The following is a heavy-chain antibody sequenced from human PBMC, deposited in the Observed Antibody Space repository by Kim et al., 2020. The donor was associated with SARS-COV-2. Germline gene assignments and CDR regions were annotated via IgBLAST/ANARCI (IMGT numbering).Heavy chain of an antibody. CDR2: INHSGST. CDR1: GGSFSGYY. Sequence: SETLSLTCAVYGGSFSGYYWSWIRQPPGKGLEWIGQINHSGSTNYNPSLKSRVTISVDTSKNQFSLKLSSVTAADTAVYYCARGGNKEDGYNRGVFDYWGQGTLVTVSS. J-gene: IGHJ4*02. V-gene: IGHV4-34*01. CDR3: ARGGNKEDGYNRGVFDY. D-gene: IGHD5-12*01.